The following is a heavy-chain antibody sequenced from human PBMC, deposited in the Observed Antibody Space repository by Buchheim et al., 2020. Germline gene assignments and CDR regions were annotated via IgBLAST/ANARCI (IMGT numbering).Heavy chain of an antibody. CDR3: ARQVRKAVAGSYYYGMDV. V-gene: IGHV4-39*01. CDR2: IYYSGST. J-gene: IGHJ6*02. Sequence: QLQLQESGPGLVKPSETLSLTCTVSGGPISSSSYYWGWIRQPPGKGLEWIGSIYYSGSTYYNPSLKSRVTISVDTSKNQFSLKLSSVTAADTAVYYCARQVRKAVAGSYYYGMDVWGQGTT. CDR1: GGPISSSSYY. D-gene: IGHD6-19*01.